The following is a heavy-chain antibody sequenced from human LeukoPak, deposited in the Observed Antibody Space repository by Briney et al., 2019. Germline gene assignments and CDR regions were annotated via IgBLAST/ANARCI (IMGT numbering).Heavy chain of an antibody. CDR2: IYYSGNT. J-gene: IGHJ5*02. CDR1: GVSISSSNSY. Sequence: NPSETLSLTCTVSGVSISSSNSYWGWIRQPPGKGLEWIGSIYYSGNTYYNASLKSQVSISIDTSKNQFSLKLSSVTAADTAVYFCARAYRSSWYANWFDPWGQGTLVTVSS. V-gene: IGHV4-39*01. CDR3: ARAYRSSWYANWFDP. D-gene: IGHD6-13*01.